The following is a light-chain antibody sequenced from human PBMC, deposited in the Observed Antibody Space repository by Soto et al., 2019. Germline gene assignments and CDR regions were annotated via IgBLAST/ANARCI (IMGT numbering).Light chain of an antibody. J-gene: IGLJ1*01. CDR3: SSYTSIDTWV. CDR2: DVS. Sequence: QSALTQPASVSGSPGQSITITCTGTSSDVGGYNYVSWYQQHPGKAPKVLISDVSNRPSGISNRFSGSKSGNTASLTISGLQAEHEADYYCSSYTSIDTWVFGTGTKVTVL. CDR1: SSDVGGYNY. V-gene: IGLV2-14*03.